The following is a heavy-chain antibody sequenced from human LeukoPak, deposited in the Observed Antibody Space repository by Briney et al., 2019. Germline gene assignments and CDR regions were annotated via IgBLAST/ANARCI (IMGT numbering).Heavy chain of an antibody. V-gene: IGHV4-59*01. CDR2: IYYSGSN. J-gene: IGHJ6*03. CDR3: ARESSQKRAHYMDC. D-gene: IGHD6-25*01. Sequence: PSETLSLTCTVSGGSISSYYWRWLRPPPARGLAWMGYIYYSGSNNYNPPLNSGATISVDTSNKQSSLQLTSVTAAATAAYYCARESSQKRAHYMDCWLKASTV. CDR1: GGSISSYY.